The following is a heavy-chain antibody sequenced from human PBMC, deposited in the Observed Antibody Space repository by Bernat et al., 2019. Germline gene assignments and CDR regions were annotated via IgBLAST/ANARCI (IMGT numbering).Heavy chain of an antibody. V-gene: IGHV3-11*06. J-gene: IGHJ6*02. CDR3: ARVHKYSCGYGMDV. D-gene: IGHD6-19*01. Sequence: QVQLVESGGGSVKSGGSLRLSCVASGFTFSDHYMSWVRQAPGKGLGWISYISITSGYTKYADSVKGRFTIYRDNAQNSLYLQMNSLRAEDTAVYYCARVHKYSCGYGMDVWGQGTTVSVSS. CDR1: GFTFSDHY. CDR2: ISITSGYT.